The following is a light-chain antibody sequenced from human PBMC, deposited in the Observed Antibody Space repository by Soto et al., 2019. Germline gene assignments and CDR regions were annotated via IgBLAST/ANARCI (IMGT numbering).Light chain of an antibody. Sequence: DIVMTQAPLSLPVTLGQPASISCRSGQSLLHSDGNTYLQWLQQRPGQSPRRLIYKVSNRDYGVPDRFSGSGSGTDFTLKISSVEAEDGGVYYCKKGTLQYSLGQGTRREIK. J-gene: IGKJ2*03. CDR3: KKGTLQYS. V-gene: IGKV2-30*02. CDR2: KVS. CDR1: QSLLHSDGNTY.